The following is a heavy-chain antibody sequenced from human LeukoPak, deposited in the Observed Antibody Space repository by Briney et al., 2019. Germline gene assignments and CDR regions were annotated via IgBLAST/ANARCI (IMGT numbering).Heavy chain of an antibody. D-gene: IGHD6-19*01. CDR2: ISYDGSNK. J-gene: IGHJ4*02. CDR3: AKGHATEAQYSSGWYDDFDS. Sequence: GGSLRLSCAASGFTFSSYAMHWVRQAPGKGLEWVAVISYDGSNKYYGDSVKGRFTIARDNSKDTLFLQMNSLRGDDTALYYCAKGHATEAQYSSGWYDDFDSWGQGALVTVSS. V-gene: IGHV3-30*04. CDR1: GFTFSSYA.